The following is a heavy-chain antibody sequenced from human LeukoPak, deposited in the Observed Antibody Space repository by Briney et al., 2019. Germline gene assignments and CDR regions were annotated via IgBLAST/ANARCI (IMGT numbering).Heavy chain of an antibody. V-gene: IGHV1-24*01. CDR2: FDPEDGET. D-gene: IGHD2-2*02. CDR1: GYTLTELS. Sequence: ASVKVSCKVSGYTLTELSMHWVRQAPGKGLEWMGGFDPEDGETIYAQKLQGRVTMTEDTSTDTAYMELSSLRSEDTAVYYCATDLLGYCSSTSCYRSVYWGQGTLVTVSS. CDR3: ATDLLGYCSSTSCYRSVY. J-gene: IGHJ4*02.